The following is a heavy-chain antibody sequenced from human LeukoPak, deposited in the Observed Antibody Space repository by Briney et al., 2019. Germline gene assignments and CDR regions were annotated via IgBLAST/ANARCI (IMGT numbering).Heavy chain of an antibody. D-gene: IGHD6-19*01. V-gene: IGHV3-23*01. CDR1: GFTFNSYA. CDR3: AKDSRSGGCNDY. J-gene: IGHJ4*02. Sequence: GGSLRLSCAASGFTFNSYAMSWVRQAPGKGLEWVSTISNSGGSTYYADSVKGRFTISRDNSKNTLYLQMNSLRAEDTAIYYCAKDSRSGGCNDYWGQGTLVTVSS. CDR2: ISNSGGST.